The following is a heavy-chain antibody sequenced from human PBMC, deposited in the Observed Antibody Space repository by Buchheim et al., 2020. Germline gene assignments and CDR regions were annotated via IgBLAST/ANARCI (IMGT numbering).Heavy chain of an antibody. J-gene: IGHJ4*02. CDR1: GFTFTTYW. CDR3: ARIGYSSSSYDY. CDR2: LQGDGSQK. V-gene: IGHV3-7*01. Sequence: EVQLVESGGGLVRPGESLRLSCAASGFTFTTYWMTWVRQAPGKGLEWVAHLQGDGSQKYLADSVKGRFTISRDNVKNSLFLQMDSLRDEDTAVYYCARIGYSSSSYDYWGQGTL. D-gene: IGHD6-6*01.